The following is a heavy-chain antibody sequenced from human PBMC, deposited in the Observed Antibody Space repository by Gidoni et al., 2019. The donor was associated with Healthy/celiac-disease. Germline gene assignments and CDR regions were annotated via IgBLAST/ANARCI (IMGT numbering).Heavy chain of an antibody. CDR3: ASPSGDSSGYYRRRRYAFDI. CDR1: GGSFSGYY. CDR2: INHNGST. D-gene: IGHD3-22*01. Sequence: QVQLQQWGAGLLKPSETLSLTCAVYGGSFSGYYWSWIRQPPGKGLEWIGEINHNGSTNYNPSLKSRVTISVDTSKNQFSLKLSSVTAADTAVYYCASPSGDSSGYYRRRRYAFDIWGQGTMVTVSS. J-gene: IGHJ3*02. V-gene: IGHV4-34*01.